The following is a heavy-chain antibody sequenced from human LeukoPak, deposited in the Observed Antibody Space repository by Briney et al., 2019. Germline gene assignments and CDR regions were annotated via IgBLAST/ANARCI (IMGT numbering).Heavy chain of an antibody. Sequence: ASVKVSCKASGYSFSSYGLSWLRQAPAQGIEWMGWVSASNFNTDYAEGLQGRVTMTIDTSMRLAYMRLRSLTSDDSAVYYGARGQYYFDSWGQGTLVSVSS. CDR2: VSASNFNT. V-gene: IGHV1-18*01. D-gene: IGHD4-11*01. CDR3: ARGQYYFDS. J-gene: IGHJ4*02. CDR1: GYSFSSYG.